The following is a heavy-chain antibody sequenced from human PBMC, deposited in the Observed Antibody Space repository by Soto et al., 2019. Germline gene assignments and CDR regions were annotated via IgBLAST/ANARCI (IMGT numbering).Heavy chain of an antibody. CDR1: GFTFSSYG. D-gene: IGHD3-3*01. V-gene: IGHV3-33*01. Sequence: GGSLRLSCAASGFTFSSYGMHWVRQAPGKGLEWVAVIWYDGSNKYYADSVKGRFTISRDNSKNTLYLQMNSLRAEDTAVYYCGRPTEFLDWLSAFAYWGQGTSDPVSP. CDR2: IWYDGSNK. J-gene: IGHJ4*02. CDR3: GRPTEFLDWLSAFAY.